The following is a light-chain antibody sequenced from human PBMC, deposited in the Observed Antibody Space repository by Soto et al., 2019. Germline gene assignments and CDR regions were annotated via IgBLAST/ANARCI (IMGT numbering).Light chain of an antibody. V-gene: IGLV2-11*01. CDR1: SSDVGVGKD. CDR2: DVI. CDR3: CSYAGDYTFV. Sequence: QSALIQPRSVSGSPGQSVTISCTGTSSDVGVGKDVSWYRQLPGKAPKLMIYDVITRPSGVPDRFSGSKSGNTASLTISGLQAEDEADYYCCSYAGDYTFVFGTGTKLTVL. J-gene: IGLJ1*01.